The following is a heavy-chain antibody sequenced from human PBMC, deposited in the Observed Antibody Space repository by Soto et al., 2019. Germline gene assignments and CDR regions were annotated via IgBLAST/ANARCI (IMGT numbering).Heavy chain of an antibody. V-gene: IGHV5-51*01. CDR3: AASIFYYGMDV. J-gene: IGHJ6*02. Sequence: PVESLKLSGKVSGYTFTSYWIGWVRQMPGKGPEWMGIIYPGDSDTKYNPSFQGQVTISADKSITTTYLQWSSLKASDTAIYYCAASIFYYGMDVWGQGTTVTVSS. CDR1: GYTFTSYW. CDR2: IYPGDSDT.